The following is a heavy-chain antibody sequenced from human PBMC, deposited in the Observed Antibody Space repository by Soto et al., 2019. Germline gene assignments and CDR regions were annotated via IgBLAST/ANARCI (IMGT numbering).Heavy chain of an antibody. CDR3: ARAVAPYFGTWFDP. Sequence: LSLTCAVSGGSITSGNSYSWSWIRQPPGKGLEWIGSISHTGSTSYNPSLKSRLTMSVDKSKNQFSLRLSSVTAADMAVYYCARAVAPYFGTWFDPWGQGILVTVSS. J-gene: IGHJ5*02. CDR2: ISHTGST. D-gene: IGHD3-10*01. CDR1: GGSITSGNSYS. V-gene: IGHV4-30-2*01.